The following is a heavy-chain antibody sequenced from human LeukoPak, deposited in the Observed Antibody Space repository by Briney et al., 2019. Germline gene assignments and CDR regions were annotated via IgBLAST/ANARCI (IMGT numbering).Heavy chain of an antibody. V-gene: IGHV3-33*06. Sequence: GGSLRLSCAASGFTFSSYGMHWVRQAPGKGLEWVALIWYDGNNKYYADSVKGRFVLSRDNSKNTVYMQMSSLRAEDTATYYCTKDYCRDGNCPFPFLDSWGQGTQVTVSS. CDR3: TKDYCRDGNCPFPFLDS. CDR1: GFTFSSYG. CDR2: IWYDGNNK. J-gene: IGHJ4*02. D-gene: IGHD2-15*01.